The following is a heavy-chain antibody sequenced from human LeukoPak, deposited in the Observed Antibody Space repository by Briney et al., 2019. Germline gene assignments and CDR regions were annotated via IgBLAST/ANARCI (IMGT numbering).Heavy chain of an antibody. J-gene: IGHJ3*02. V-gene: IGHV4-59*01. D-gene: IGHD3-22*01. CDR3: ARDGPYYYDSSGLRGAFDI. Sequence: SETLSLTCTVSGGSISSYYWSWIRQPPGKGLEWIGYIYYSGSTNYNPSLKSRVTISVDTSKNQFSLKLSSVTAADTAVYYCARDGPYYYDSSGLRGAFDIWGQGTTVTVSS. CDR1: GGSISSYY. CDR2: IYYSGST.